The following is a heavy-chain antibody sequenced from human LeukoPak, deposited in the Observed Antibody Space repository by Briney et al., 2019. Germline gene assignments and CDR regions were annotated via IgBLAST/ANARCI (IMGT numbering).Heavy chain of an antibody. CDR2: IYYSGSA. V-gene: IGHV4-31*03. J-gene: IGHJ4*02. D-gene: IGHD7-27*01. CDR3: AREVTGVVLDY. Sequence: TLSLTCTVSGGSISSGGYYWSWIRQHPGKGLEWIGYIYYSGSAYYNPSLKSRVTISVDTSKNQFSLKLSSVTAADTAVYYCAREVTGVVLDYWGQGTLVTVSS. CDR1: GGSISSGGYY.